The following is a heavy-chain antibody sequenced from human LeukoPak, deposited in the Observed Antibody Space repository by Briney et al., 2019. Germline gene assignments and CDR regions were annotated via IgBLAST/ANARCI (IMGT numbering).Heavy chain of an antibody. CDR2: IIPIFGTA. J-gene: IGHJ5*02. CDR3: ARVVGHIGVVVPAAISNRFDP. D-gene: IGHD2-2*01. CDR1: GGTFSSYA. V-gene: IGHV1-69*05. Sequence: SVKVSCKASGGTFSSYAISWVRQAPGQGLEWMGGIIPIFGTANYAQKFQGRVTITTDESTSTAYMELSSLRSEDTAVYYCARVVGHIGVVVPAAISNRFDPWGQGTLVTVSS.